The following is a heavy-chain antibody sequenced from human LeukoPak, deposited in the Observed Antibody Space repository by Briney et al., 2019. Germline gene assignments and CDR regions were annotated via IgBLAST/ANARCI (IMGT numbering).Heavy chain of an antibody. D-gene: IGHD2-15*01. CDR2: ISSSSSYI. CDR3: ARDSPGYCSGGSCYDLDY. V-gene: IGHV3-21*01. J-gene: IGHJ4*02. Sequence: PGGSLRLSCAASGFTFSSYSMNWVRQAPGKGLEWVSSISSSSSYIYYADSVKGRFTISRDNAKNSLYLQMNSLRAEDTAVYYCARDSPGYCSGGSCYDLDYWGQGTLVTVSS. CDR1: GFTFSSYS.